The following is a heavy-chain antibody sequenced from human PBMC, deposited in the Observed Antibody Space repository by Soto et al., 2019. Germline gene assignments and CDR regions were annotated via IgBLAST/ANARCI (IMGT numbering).Heavy chain of an antibody. Sequence: QVQLVESGGGVVQPGRSLRLSCAASGFTFSDYTMHWVRQAPGKGLEWVAVMSYSGSNKYHANSVKGRFTISRDNSKNSLYLQMNSLRSDDTAVYYCARGGMTSLLPGFDYLGQGTLLTVSS. D-gene: IGHD3-16*01. CDR2: MSYSGSNK. J-gene: IGHJ4*02. CDR3: ARGGMTSLLPGFDY. V-gene: IGHV3-30-3*01. CDR1: GFTFSDYT.